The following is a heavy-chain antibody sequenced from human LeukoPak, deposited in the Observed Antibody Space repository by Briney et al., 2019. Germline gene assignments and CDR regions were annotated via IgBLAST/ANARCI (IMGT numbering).Heavy chain of an antibody. V-gene: IGHV4-39*07. CDR1: GGSISSSSYY. D-gene: IGHD3-10*01. Sequence: SETLSLTCTVSGGSISSSSYYWGWIRQPPGKGLEWIASIYHSGSTYYNPSLKSRVAISVDTSKNQFSLKLSSVTAADTAVYYCARVVGYIDYWGQGTLVTVSS. J-gene: IGHJ4*02. CDR3: ARVVGYIDY. CDR2: IYHSGST.